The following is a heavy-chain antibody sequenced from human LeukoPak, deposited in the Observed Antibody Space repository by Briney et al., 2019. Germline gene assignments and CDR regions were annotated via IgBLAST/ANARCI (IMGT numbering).Heavy chain of an antibody. V-gene: IGHV4-59*08. Sequence: PSETLSLTCTVSGGSISSYYWSWIRQPPGKGLEWIGYIYYSGSTNYNPSLKSRVTISVDTSKNQFSLKLSSVTAADTAVYYCAVVTFTGWFDPWGQGTLVTVSS. CDR3: AVVTFTGWFDP. CDR1: GGSISSYY. D-gene: IGHD4-23*01. CDR2: IYYSGST. J-gene: IGHJ5*02.